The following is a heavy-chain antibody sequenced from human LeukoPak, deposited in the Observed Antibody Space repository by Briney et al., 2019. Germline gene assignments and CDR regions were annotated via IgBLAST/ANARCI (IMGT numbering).Heavy chain of an antibody. CDR2: IYPDDSDT. V-gene: IGHV5-51*01. CDR1: GYNFISYW. J-gene: IGHJ4*02. D-gene: IGHD2-2*01. CDR3: ARAHCSSTSCLDY. Sequence: GESLKISCKGSGYNFISYWIGWVRQMPGKGLEWMGIIYPDDSDTRYSPSFQGQVTISADKSISTAYLQWSSLKASDTAMYYCARAHCSSTSCLDYWGQGTLVTVSS.